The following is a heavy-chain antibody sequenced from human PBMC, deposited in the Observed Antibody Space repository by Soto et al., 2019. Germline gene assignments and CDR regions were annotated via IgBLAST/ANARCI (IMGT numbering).Heavy chain of an antibody. CDR1: GFTFSSYW. CDR2: INPGGSIT. Sequence: EEQLVESGGGLVQPGGSLRLSCAASGFTFSSYWMHWVRQAPGKGLVWVSRINPGGSITAYADSVKGLFTISSDNAKNTLYLQMTTLRGDDTAVYYCARVPTGKYVVWNYWGQGTLVTVSS. J-gene: IGHJ4*02. D-gene: IGHD2-8*02. V-gene: IGHV3-74*01. CDR3: ARVPTGKYVVWNY.